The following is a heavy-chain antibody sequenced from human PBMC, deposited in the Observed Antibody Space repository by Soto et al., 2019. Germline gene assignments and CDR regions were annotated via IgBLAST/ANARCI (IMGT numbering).Heavy chain of an antibody. CDR3: ARRIYGDYLDY. CDR2: IKQDGSET. V-gene: IGHV3-7*03. Sequence: EVQLVEFGGGLVQPGGSLRLSCAASGFAFGSYWMSWVRQSPGKGLEWVANIKQDGSETYHVDSVKSRFTISRDNAKSSVYLQMNSLRAEDTAVYYCARRIYGDYLDYWGQGTLVTVSS. D-gene: IGHD4-17*01. J-gene: IGHJ4*02. CDR1: GFAFGSYW.